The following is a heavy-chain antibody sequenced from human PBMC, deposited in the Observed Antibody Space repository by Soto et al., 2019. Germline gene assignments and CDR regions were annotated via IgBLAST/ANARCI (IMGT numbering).Heavy chain of an antibody. V-gene: IGHV3-21*01. CDR2: ISSSGSCM. D-gene: IGHD1-7*01. CDR3: AGDPPPGTTLDWVDS. Sequence: EVQLVESGGGLVKPGWSLRLSCAASGFSFSSDSMGWVRQSPGKGLEWVSSISSSGSCMNYADSVKGRFTISRDNAKNSLYLQRSSWKDEDTAVYYGAGDPPPGTTLDWVDSGGQGTLVTFSS. J-gene: IGHJ5*01. CDR1: GFSFSSDS.